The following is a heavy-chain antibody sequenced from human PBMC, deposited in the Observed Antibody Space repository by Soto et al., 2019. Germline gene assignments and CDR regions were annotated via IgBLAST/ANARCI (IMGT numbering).Heavy chain of an antibody. CDR1: GFTFSSYA. Sequence: EVQLLESGGGLVQPGGSLRLSCAASGFTFSSYAMSWVRQAPGKGLEWVSAISGSGGSTYYADSVKGRFTISRDNSKNTLYLQMSSLRAEDTAVYYCAKDGCGRRGYSGYDHLGCFDYWGQGTLVTVSS. V-gene: IGHV3-23*01. CDR3: AKDGCGRRGYSGYDHLGCFDY. J-gene: IGHJ4*02. D-gene: IGHD5-12*01. CDR2: ISGSGGST.